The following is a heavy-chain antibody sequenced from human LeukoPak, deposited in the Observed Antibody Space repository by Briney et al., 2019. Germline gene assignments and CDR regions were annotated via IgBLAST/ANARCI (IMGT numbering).Heavy chain of an antibody. CDR2: VYYSGTT. D-gene: IGHD2-15*01. CDR1: GGSISTTSYY. Sequence: SETLSLTCTVSGGSISTTSYYWDWIRLPPGKGLEWIGSVYYSGTTYYNPSLKSRVTMPVDTSKNQFSLKLNSVTAADTAVYYCARSGGYCSGGSCYSGFDPWGQGTLVTVSS. J-gene: IGHJ5*02. CDR3: ARSGGYCSGGSCYSGFDP. V-gene: IGHV4-39*07.